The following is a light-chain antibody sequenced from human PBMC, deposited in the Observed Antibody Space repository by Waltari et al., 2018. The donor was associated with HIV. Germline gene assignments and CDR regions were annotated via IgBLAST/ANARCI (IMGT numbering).Light chain of an antibody. CDR1: LQITPY. J-gene: IGKJ5*01. V-gene: IGKV1-16*01. CDR3: HQYNSNPPT. Sequence: DVRMPQSPPSPSGSVRGSVNNTCLSSLQITPYVAWVQQRPGAAPRPLIYDASTLLSGVPSRFSGSGSGSDFTLTISNVQPEDSATYYCHQYNSNPPTFGQGTRLE. CDR2: DAS.